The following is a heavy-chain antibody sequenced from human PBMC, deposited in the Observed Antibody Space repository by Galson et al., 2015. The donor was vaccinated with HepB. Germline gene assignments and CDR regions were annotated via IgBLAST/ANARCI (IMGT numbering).Heavy chain of an antibody. V-gene: IGHV3-21*01. D-gene: IGHD6-19*01. CDR3: AIDFSQWLVRLLGY. Sequence: SMRLSCAASGFSFSSSSMIWVRQGPGTGLAWVTPISSCSSHINYAASVQGRFTISRDNAKHSLYLHMNSLRAEDTDVYSCAIDFSQWLVRLLGYWGQGTLVTVSS. CDR2: ISSCSSHI. CDR1: GFSFSSSS. J-gene: IGHJ4*02.